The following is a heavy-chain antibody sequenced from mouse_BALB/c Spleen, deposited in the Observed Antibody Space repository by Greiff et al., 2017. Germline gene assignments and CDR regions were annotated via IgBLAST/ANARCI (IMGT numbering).Heavy chain of an antibody. D-gene: IGHD1-1*01. J-gene: IGHJ4*01. Sequence: EVKLVESGGGLVQPGGSLRLSCSTSGFTFTDYYMSWVRQPPGKALEWLGFIRNKANGYTTEYSASVKGRFTISRDNSQSILYLQMNTLRAEDSATYYCAMGSSPYYYAMDYWGQGTSVTVSS. CDR1: GFTFTDYY. V-gene: IGHV7-3*02. CDR2: IRNKANGYTT. CDR3: AMGSSPYYYAMDY.